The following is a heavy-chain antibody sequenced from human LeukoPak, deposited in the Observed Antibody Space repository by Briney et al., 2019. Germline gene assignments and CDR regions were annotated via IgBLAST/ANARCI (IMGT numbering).Heavy chain of an antibody. CDR1: GFTFSSYG. CDR3: ARDAHFAPPYCSGGSCYPADYYYYMDV. J-gene: IGHJ6*03. D-gene: IGHD2-15*01. CDR2: ISNSGGST. V-gene: IGHV3-23*01. Sequence: PGGSLRLSCAASGFTFSSYGMSWVRQAPGKGLEWVSVISNSGGSTDYADSVKGRFTISRDNAKNSLYLQMNSLRAEDTAVYYCARDAHFAPPYCSGGSCYPADYYYYMDVWGKGTTVTVSS.